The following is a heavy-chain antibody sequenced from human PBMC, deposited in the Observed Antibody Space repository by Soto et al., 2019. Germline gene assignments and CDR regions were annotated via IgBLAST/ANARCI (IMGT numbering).Heavy chain of an antibody. CDR2: IDNSGDGS. J-gene: IGHJ5*02. D-gene: IGHD3-3*01. V-gene: IGHV3-23*05. CDR3: AKIPSRGMIFGAGS. Sequence: GSLILACAASGFIFRNHVLNWVRQAPGKGLEWVSAIDNSGDGSFYADSVKGRFIISRDNSNDTVFLHMNNLRLEDTAFYYCAKIPSRGMIFGAGSWGQGTLVTVYS. CDR1: GFIFRNHV.